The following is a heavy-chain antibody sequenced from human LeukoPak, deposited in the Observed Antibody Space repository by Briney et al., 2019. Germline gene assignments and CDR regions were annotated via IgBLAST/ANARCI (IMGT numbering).Heavy chain of an antibody. CDR1: GGSINSFY. CDR3: ARGLNWLDP. V-gene: IGHV4-59*01. J-gene: IGHJ5*02. CDR2: IYYRLST. Sequence: PSKTLSLTCSVSGGSINSFYWSWIRQPPGKGLEWMGSIYYRLSTNYNPSLKSRLTISLDPSKNQLSLKLSSVTAADTAVYYCARGLNWLDPWGQGILVTVPS.